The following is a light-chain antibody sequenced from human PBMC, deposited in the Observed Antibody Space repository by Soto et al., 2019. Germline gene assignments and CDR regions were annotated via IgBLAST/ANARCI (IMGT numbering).Light chain of an antibody. CDR2: GNS. J-gene: IGLJ3*02. Sequence: QSVLTQPPSVSGAPGQRGTISCTGSSSNIGAGYDVHWYQQLPGTAPKLLIYGNSNRPSGVPDRFSGSKSGTSASLAITGLRAEDEADYYCQSYDSSLSGWVFGGGIKLTVL. V-gene: IGLV1-40*01. CDR3: QSYDSSLSGWV. CDR1: SSNIGAGYD.